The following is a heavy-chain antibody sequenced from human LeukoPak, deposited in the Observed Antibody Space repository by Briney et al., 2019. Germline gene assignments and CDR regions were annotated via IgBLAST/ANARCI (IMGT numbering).Heavy chain of an antibody. V-gene: IGHV4-34*01. Sequence: SETLSLTCAVYGGSFSGYYWSWIRQPPGKGLEWIGEINHSGSTNYNPSLKSRVTISVDTSKNQFSLKLSSVTAADTAVYYCARATNDFWSGYYTRTRHYFEYWGQGTLVTVSS. CDR3: ARATNDFWSGYYTRTRHYFEY. D-gene: IGHD3-3*01. J-gene: IGHJ4*02. CDR2: INHSGST. CDR1: GGSFSGYY.